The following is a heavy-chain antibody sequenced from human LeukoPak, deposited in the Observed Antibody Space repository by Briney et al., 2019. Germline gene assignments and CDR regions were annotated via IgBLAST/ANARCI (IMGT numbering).Heavy chain of an antibody. V-gene: IGHV3-23*01. CDR2: ISGSGGST. Sequence: GGSLRLSCAASGFTFGSYAMSWVRQAPGKGLEWVSGISGSGGSTYYADSVKGRFTISRDNSKNTLYLQMNSLRAEDTAVYYCAKGRSTMIVVAIDYWGQGTLVTVSS. J-gene: IGHJ4*02. CDR3: AKGRSTMIVVAIDY. CDR1: GFTFGSYA. D-gene: IGHD3-22*01.